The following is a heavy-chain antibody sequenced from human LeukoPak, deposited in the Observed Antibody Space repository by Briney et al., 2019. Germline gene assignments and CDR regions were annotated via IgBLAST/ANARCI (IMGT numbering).Heavy chain of an antibody. CDR3: VWGGYPRTYFDY. V-gene: IGHV4-61*02. D-gene: IGHD3-16*01. J-gene: IGHJ4*02. CDR1: GGSISRGSYY. CDR2: IYTIGTM. Sequence: SQTLSLTCILAGGSISRGSYYWNWIRQPDGKGLEWIGRIYTIGTMNYNPSLRSRVTVSVHTSKTHFSLKLRAVTAADTAVYYCVWGGYPRTYFDYWGQGTPVTVSS.